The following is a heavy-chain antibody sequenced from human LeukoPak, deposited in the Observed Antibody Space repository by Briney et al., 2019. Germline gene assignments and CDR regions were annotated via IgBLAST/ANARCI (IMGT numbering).Heavy chain of an antibody. CDR1: GFTFSSYA. J-gene: IGHJ4*02. CDR2: ISGSGGST. Sequence: GGSLRLSCAASGFTFSSYAMSWVRQAPGKGLEWVSGISGSGGSTYYADSVKGRFTISRDNSKNTAYLQMNSLRADDTAVYYCAKDLGYGGNSGIDYWGQGTLVTVSS. V-gene: IGHV3-23*01. CDR3: AKDLGYGGNSGIDY. D-gene: IGHD4-23*01.